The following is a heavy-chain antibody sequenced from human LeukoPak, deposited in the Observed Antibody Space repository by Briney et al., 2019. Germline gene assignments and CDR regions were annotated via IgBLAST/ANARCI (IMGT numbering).Heavy chain of an antibody. Sequence: GGSLRLSCAASGFTFSSHGMSWDRQAPGKGLEWVSTISGSGDNTYYADSVKGRFTISRDNSKNTLYLQMNSLRAEDTVVYYCAKDRGYCTSTTCYALHYFDYWGQGTLVTVSS. CDR3: AKDRGYCTSTTCYALHYFDY. V-gene: IGHV3-23*01. CDR2: ISGSGDNT. J-gene: IGHJ4*02. D-gene: IGHD2-2*01. CDR1: GFTFSSHG.